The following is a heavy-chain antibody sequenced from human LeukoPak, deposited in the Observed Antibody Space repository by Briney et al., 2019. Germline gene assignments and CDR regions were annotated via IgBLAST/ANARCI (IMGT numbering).Heavy chain of an antibody. J-gene: IGHJ5*02. CDR2: ISAYNGNT. CDR1: GYTFTSYG. V-gene: IGHV1-18*01. CDR3: ARVVAGDNWFDP. D-gene: IGHD2-15*01. Sequence: ASVKVSCKASGYTFTSYGISWVRQAPGQGLEWMGWISAYNGNTNYVQKLQGRVTMTTDTSTSTAYMELRSLRSDDTAVYYCARVVAGDNWFDPWGQGTLVTVSS.